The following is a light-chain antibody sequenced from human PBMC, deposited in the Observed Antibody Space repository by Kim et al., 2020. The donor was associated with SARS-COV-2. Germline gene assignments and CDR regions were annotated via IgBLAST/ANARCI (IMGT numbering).Light chain of an antibody. CDR3: SAWDRSLNAAV. CDR1: SNNVGNQG. CDR2: RDN. V-gene: IGLV10-54*01. Sequence: RKTAKPTRTGDSNNVGNQGASWLQHHQGHPPKVLSYRDNNRPSGISERFSASRSGNTASLTISGLQAEDEADYYCSAWDRSLNAAVFGGGTKVTVL. J-gene: IGLJ2*01.